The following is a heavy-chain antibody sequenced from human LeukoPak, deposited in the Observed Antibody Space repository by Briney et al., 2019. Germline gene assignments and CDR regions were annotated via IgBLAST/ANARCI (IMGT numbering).Heavy chain of an antibody. CDR3: ARTIFGGEGRPNWFDP. J-gene: IGHJ5*02. D-gene: IGHD3-3*01. Sequence: SETLSLTCTVSGGSISSYYWSWIRQPPGKGLEWIGYIYYSGSTNYNPSLRSRVTIPVDTSKNQFSLKLSSVTAADTAVYYCARTIFGGEGRPNWFDPWGQGTLVTVSS. CDR2: IYYSGST. V-gene: IGHV4-59*01. CDR1: GGSISSYY.